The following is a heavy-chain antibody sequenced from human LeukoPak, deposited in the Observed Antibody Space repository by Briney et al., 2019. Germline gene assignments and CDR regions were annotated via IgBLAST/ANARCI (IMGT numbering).Heavy chain of an antibody. CDR1: GFTLSDAR. CDR2: INSRTDGGAT. J-gene: IGHJ4*02. V-gene: IGHV3-15*01. Sequence: GGSLRLSCAASGFTLSDARTSWVRQAPGKGLEWVGRINSRTDGGATDHAAPVKGRFTISRDDSENTLYLQMKSLKTEDTAMYYCATDYSPGVYYFDNWGQGTLVTVYS. CDR3: ATDYSPGVYYFDN. D-gene: IGHD2-21*01.